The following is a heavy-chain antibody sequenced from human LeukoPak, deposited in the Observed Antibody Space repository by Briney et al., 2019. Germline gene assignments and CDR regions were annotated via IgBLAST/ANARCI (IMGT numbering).Heavy chain of an antibody. J-gene: IGHJ4*02. D-gene: IGHD3-22*01. V-gene: IGHV3-48*01. CDR3: ARDLRYYDSSGAKPDDY. CDR1: GFTFSSYS. Sequence: PGRSLRLSCAASGFTFSSYSMTWVRQAPGKGLEWVSYISSSSSTIYYADSVKGRFTISRDNAKNSLYLQMNSLRAEDTAVYYCARDLRYYDSSGAKPDDYWGQGTLVTVSS. CDR2: ISSSSSTI.